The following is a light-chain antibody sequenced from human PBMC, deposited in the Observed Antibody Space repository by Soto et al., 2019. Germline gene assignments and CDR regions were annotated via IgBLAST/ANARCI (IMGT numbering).Light chain of an antibody. Sequence: DIQLTQSPSFLSASVGDRVTISCRASQGISDYLAWYQQKPGKAPKLLIYGASTLQSGVPSRFSGSASGTEFTLTISSLQPEDFTTYFCQQFNAYPLTFGGGTKLEIK. V-gene: IGKV1-9*01. CDR2: GAS. J-gene: IGKJ4*01. CDR1: QGISDY. CDR3: QQFNAYPLT.